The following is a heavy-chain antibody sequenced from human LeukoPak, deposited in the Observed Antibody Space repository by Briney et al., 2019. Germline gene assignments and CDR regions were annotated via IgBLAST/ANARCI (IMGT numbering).Heavy chain of an antibody. V-gene: IGHV1-18*01. Sequence: ASVKVSCKASGYTFTNYGIGWVRQVPGQGLEGMGWISVYNGNTNFAQNLQGRLTMTRDTSTSTAYIELGSLRSDDTAVYYCSRVGPTGVSFDYWGQGSLVTVSS. CDR3: SRVGPTGVSFDY. CDR1: GYTFTNYG. D-gene: IGHD1-26*01. J-gene: IGHJ4*02. CDR2: ISVYNGNT.